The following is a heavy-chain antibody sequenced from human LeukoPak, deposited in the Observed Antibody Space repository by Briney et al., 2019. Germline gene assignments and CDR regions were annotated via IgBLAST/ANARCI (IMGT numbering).Heavy chain of an antibody. V-gene: IGHV6-1*01. CDR3: SREGDNLGTWKNAFDV. D-gene: IGHD1-1*01. CDR2: TYYRSKWVN. CDR1: GDSVSSNNAA. J-gene: IGHJ3*01. Sequence: SQTLSLTCAISGDSVSSNNAAWNWIRQSPSRGLEWLGRTYYRSKWVNDYALSIKSRITINADTSKNQFSLQLNSVTPGDTAVYYCSREGDNLGTWKNAFDVWGQGTLVPVSS.